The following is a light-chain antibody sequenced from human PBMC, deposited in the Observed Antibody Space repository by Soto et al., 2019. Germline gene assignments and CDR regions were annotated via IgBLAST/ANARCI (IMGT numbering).Light chain of an antibody. J-gene: IGKJ2*01. Sequence: EIVMTQSPATLSVSPGERATLSCRASQSVSSNLAWYQQKPGQAPRLHIYGASTSATGIPARFSGSGSGTEFTLTISRLQYEDFAVYYCQQYNNWPPYTCGQGTKLEIK. CDR2: GAS. CDR3: QQYNNWPPYT. V-gene: IGKV3-15*01. CDR1: QSVSSN.